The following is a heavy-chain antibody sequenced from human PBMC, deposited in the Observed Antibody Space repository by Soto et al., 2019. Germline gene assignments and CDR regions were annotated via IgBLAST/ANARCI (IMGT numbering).Heavy chain of an antibody. D-gene: IGHD2-2*02. Sequence: ASVKVSCKASGYTFTSYGISWVRQAPGQGLEWMGWISAYNGNTNYAQKLQSRVTMTTDTSTSTAYMELRSLRSDDTAVYYCARDRQYQLQYNRRYYYYMDVWGKGTTVTVSS. CDR2: ISAYNGNT. CDR1: GYTFTSYG. CDR3: ARDRQYQLQYNRRYYYYMDV. J-gene: IGHJ6*03. V-gene: IGHV1-18*01.